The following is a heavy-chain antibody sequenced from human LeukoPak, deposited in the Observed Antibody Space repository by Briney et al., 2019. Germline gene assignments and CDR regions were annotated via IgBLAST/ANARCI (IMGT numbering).Heavy chain of an antibody. CDR3: ARARGWQPNYYYYYMDV. D-gene: IGHD2-15*01. J-gene: IGHJ6*03. Sequence: GGSLRLFCIPSGFTFNSYAMFWVRQAPGKGLEWVSLIWYDGSNKYYADSVKGRFTISRDNSKNTLFLQMNSLRAEDTAVYYCARARGWQPNYYYYYMDVWGTGTTVTVSS. CDR1: GFTFNSYA. V-gene: IGHV3-33*07. CDR2: IWYDGSNK.